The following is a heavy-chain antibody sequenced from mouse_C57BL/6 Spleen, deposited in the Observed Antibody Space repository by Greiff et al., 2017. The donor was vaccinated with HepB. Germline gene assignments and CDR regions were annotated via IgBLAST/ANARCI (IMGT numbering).Heavy chain of an antibody. J-gene: IGHJ2*01. V-gene: IGHV1-26*01. Sequence: VQLQQSGPELVKPGASVKISCKASGYTFTDYYMNWVKQSHGKSLEWIGDINPNNGGTSYNQKFKGKATLTVDKSSSTAYMELRSLTSEDSAVYYCARRTYYYGSSLYFDYWGQGTTLTVSS. CDR2: INPNNGGT. CDR1: GYTFTDYY. CDR3: ARRTYYYGSSLYFDY. D-gene: IGHD1-1*01.